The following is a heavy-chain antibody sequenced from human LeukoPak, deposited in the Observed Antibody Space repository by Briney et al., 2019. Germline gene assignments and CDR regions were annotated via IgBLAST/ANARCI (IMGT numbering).Heavy chain of an antibody. V-gene: IGHV3-21*01. D-gene: IGHD3-3*01. CDR1: GFTFSSYR. Sequence: GGSLRLSCAGSGFTFSSYRMNWVRQAPGKGLEWVSSISSSSSYIYYADSVKGRFTISRDNAKNSLYLQMNSLRAEDTAVYYCARGTICGVVISAMDVWGQGTTVTVSS. J-gene: IGHJ6*02. CDR2: ISSSSSYI. CDR3: ARGTICGVVISAMDV.